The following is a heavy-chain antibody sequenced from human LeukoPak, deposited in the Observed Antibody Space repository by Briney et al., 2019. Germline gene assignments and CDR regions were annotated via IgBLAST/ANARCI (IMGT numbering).Heavy chain of an antibody. V-gene: IGHV1-2*02. Sequence: ASVKVSCKASGYTFTGYYIHWVRQAPGQGLEWMGWINPNRGETDYAQTFQGRVTMTRDTSINTAYMDLNRLRPDDTAVYYCVRSPTSGTYYNRPYYFDYWGQGTLVTVSS. D-gene: IGHD3-10*01. CDR1: GYTFTGYY. CDR3: VRSPTSGTYYNRPYYFDY. CDR2: INPNRGET. J-gene: IGHJ4*02.